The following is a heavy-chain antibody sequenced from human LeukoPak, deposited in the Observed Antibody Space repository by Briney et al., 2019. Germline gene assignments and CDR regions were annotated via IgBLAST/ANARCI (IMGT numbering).Heavy chain of an antibody. CDR3: ARGRYYGMDV. Sequence: GGSLRLSCAASGFTFTSYWMHWVRQAPGRGLVWVSRVNSDGSSTTYADSVKGRFTISRDNAKNTLYLQMNSLRAEDTAVYYCARGRYYGMDVWGQGTTVTVSS. V-gene: IGHV3-74*01. J-gene: IGHJ6*02. CDR1: GFTFTSYW. CDR2: VNSDGSST.